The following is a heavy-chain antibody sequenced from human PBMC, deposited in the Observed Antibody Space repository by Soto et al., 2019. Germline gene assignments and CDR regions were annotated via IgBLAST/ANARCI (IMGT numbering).Heavy chain of an antibody. CDR2: ISSSSSYI. D-gene: IGHD3-3*01. V-gene: IGHV3-21*01. Sequence: GGSLRLSCAASGFTFSSYSMNWVRQAPGKGLEWVSSISSSSSYIYYADSVKGRFTISRDNAKNSLNLQMNSLRAEDTAVYKCAREYYDFWSGYYTSVYYFDYWGQGTLVTVSS. CDR3: AREYYDFWSGYYTSVYYFDY. CDR1: GFTFSSYS. J-gene: IGHJ4*02.